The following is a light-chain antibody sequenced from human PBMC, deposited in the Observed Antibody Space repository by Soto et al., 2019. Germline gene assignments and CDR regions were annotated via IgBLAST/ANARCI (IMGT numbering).Light chain of an antibody. V-gene: IGLV1-40*01. CDR1: SSNIGAGYD. CDR3: QSHDSSLNSWV. Sequence: QSVLTQPPSMSGAPGQRVTISCTGSSSNIGAGYDVHWYQLLPGTAPKLLIYGNTNRPSGVPDRFSGFKSGTSASLAITGRRAEDEADYYCQSHDSSLNSWVFGGGTKLTVL. CDR2: GNT. J-gene: IGLJ3*02.